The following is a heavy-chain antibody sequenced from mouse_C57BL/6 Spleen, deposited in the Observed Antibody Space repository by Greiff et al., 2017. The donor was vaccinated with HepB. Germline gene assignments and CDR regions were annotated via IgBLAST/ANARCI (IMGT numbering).Heavy chain of an antibody. J-gene: IGHJ1*03. CDR2: IWSGGST. CDR3: ARNVITTVVAHWYFDV. V-gene: IGHV2-2*01. Sequence: QVQLQQSGPGLVQPSQSLSITCTVSGFSLTSYGVHWVRQSPGKGLEWLGVIWSGGSTDYNAAFISRLSISKDNSKSQVFFKMNSLQADDTAIYYCARNVITTVVAHWYFDVWGTGTTVTVSS. D-gene: IGHD1-1*01. CDR1: GFSLTSYG.